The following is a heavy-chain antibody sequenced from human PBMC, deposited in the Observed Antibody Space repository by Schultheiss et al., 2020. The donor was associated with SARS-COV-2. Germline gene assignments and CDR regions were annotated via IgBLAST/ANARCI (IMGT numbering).Heavy chain of an antibody. CDR3: AGGNARGWNFGNYAMDV. D-gene: IGHD1-7*01. Sequence: GGSLRLSCAASGFTFSSYAMHWVRQAPGKGLEWVAVISYDGSNKYYADSVKGRFTISRDNAKNSLYLQMNSLRAEDTAIYYCAGGNARGWNFGNYAMDVWGQGTTVTVSS. CDR2: ISYDGSNK. J-gene: IGHJ6*02. CDR1: GFTFSSYA. V-gene: IGHV3-30*04.